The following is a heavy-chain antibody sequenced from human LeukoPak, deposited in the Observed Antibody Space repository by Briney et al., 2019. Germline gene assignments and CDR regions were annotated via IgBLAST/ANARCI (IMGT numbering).Heavy chain of an antibody. CDR3: ARRTGVWFGELSYID. CDR2: ISGSGGST. D-gene: IGHD3-10*01. Sequence: GGSLRLSCAASGFTFSSYAMSWVRQAPGKGLEWVSAISGSGGSTYYADSVKGRFTISRDNSKNTLYLQMNSLRAEDTAAYYCARRTGVWFGELSYIDWGQGTLVTVSS. J-gene: IGHJ4*02. V-gene: IGHV3-23*01. CDR1: GFTFSSYA.